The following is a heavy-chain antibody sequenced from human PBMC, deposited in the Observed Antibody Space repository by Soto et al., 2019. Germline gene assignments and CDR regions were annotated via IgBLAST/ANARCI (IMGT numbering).Heavy chain of an antibody. Sequence: GGSLRLSCAASGFTFSSYAMSWVRQAPGKGLEWVSAISGSGGSTYYADSVKGRFTISRDNSKNTLYLQMNSLRAEDTAVYYCAKDRLGDLRFLEWLSRGEYFQYWGQGTLVTVSS. CDR2: ISGSGGST. CDR3: AKDRLGDLRFLEWLSRGEYFQY. J-gene: IGHJ1*01. D-gene: IGHD3-3*01. CDR1: GFTFSSYA. V-gene: IGHV3-23*01.